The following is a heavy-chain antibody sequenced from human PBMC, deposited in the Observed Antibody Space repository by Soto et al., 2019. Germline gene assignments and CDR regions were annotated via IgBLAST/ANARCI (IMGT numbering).Heavy chain of an antibody. V-gene: IGHV3-9*01. CDR3: TRSIGPSFHSSFDY. Sequence: EVQLVESGGALVQPGRSLRLSCVASGFTFDDYAFHWVRPAPGKGLEWVSGISWNRGIIGYADSVQGRFTISRDNAKNSLYLQMNSLRGEDTAFYDCTRSIGPSFHSSFDYFWQGTLVSVSS. J-gene: IGHJ4*02. CDR1: GFTFDDYA. D-gene: IGHD3-16*02. CDR2: ISWNRGII.